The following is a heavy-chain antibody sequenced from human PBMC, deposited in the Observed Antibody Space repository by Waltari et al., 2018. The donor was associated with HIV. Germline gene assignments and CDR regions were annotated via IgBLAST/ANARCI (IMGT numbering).Heavy chain of an antibody. D-gene: IGHD3-3*01. Sequence: QVQLQESGPGLVKPSQTLSLTCTVSGGSISSGGYYWSWIRQHPGKGLEWIGYIYYSGRTYENPAIKSRVNISGDTSKNKFYRKGSSVTAEETAGYYCARDHATIFGGGGRDYGMDVWGQGTTVTVSS. CDR1: GGSISSGGYY. V-gene: IGHV4-31*03. CDR2: IYYSGRT. CDR3: ARDHATIFGGGGRDYGMDV. J-gene: IGHJ6*02.